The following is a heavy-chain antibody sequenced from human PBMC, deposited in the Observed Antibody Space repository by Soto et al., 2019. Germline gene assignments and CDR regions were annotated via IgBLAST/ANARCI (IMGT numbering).Heavy chain of an antibody. CDR3: AKAPRYNSGWPYFDY. Sequence: EVQLVESGGGLVQPGRSLRLSCAASGFTFDENAMHWVRQAPGKGLECVSGISWSSANTGYADSVKGRFTISRDNAKNALYLQMNSRRAEDTALYYGAKAPRYNSGWPYFDYWGQGTLVTVSS. D-gene: IGHD6-19*01. CDR2: ISWSSANT. V-gene: IGHV3-9*01. J-gene: IGHJ4*02. CDR1: GFTFDENA.